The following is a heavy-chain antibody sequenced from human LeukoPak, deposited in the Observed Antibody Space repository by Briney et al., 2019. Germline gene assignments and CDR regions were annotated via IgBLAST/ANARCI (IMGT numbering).Heavy chain of an antibody. V-gene: IGHV3-48*01. D-gene: IGHD2-21*01. CDR1: GFTFSSYS. Sequence: GGSLRLSCAASGFTFSSYSMNWVRQAPGKGLEGVSYISSSSSTIFYADSVKGRFTISRDNAKNSLYMQMNRLRAGDTAVYSCARAARVLSRVLPVIAPYLDAFDIWGQGTMVTVSS. J-gene: IGHJ3*02. CDR2: ISSSSSTI. CDR3: ARAARVLSRVLPVIAPYLDAFDI.